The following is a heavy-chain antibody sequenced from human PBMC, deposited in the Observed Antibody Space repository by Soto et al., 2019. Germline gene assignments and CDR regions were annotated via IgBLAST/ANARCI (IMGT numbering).Heavy chain of an antibody. V-gene: IGHV4-59*05. CDR1: GGSISSYY. J-gene: IGHJ6*03. CDR2: IYYSGST. D-gene: IGHD3-10*01. CDR3: ARVGSGSYYTLYYYYYMDV. Sequence: SETLSLTCTVSGGSISSYYWSWIRQPPGKGLEWIGSIYYSGSTYYNPSLKSRVTISVDTSKNQFSLKLSSVTAAGTAVYYCARVGSGSYYTLYYYYYMDVWGKGTTVTVSS.